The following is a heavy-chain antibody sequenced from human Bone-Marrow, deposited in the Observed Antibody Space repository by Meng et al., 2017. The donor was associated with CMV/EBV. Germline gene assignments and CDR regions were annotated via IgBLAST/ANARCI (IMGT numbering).Heavy chain of an antibody. Sequence: QVQLVQSGAEVKKPGASVRVSCKASGYTFTGYYLHWVRQAPGQGLEWMGWINPNSGDTNYAHNSQGRVTMTRDTSLATAYMELSSLRSDDTAVYYCARGRSTGFDYWGQGALVTVSS. J-gene: IGHJ4*02. CDR1: GYTFTGYY. V-gene: IGHV1-2*07. CDR3: ARGRSTGFDY. CDR2: INPNSGDT. D-gene: IGHD4-11*01.